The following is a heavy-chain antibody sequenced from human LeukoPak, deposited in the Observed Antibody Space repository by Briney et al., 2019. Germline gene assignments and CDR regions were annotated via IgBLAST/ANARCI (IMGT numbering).Heavy chain of an antibody. J-gene: IGHJ5*02. D-gene: IGHD3-10*01. Sequence: GSLRLSCAASGFTFSSYWMHWVRQPPGKGLEWIGSIYHSGSTYYNPSLKSRVTISVDTSKNEFSLKLSSVTAADTAVYYCARERLAMVRGVIPKEAWGWFDPWGQGTLVTVSS. V-gene: IGHV4-38-2*02. CDR2: IYHSGST. CDR1: GFTFSSYW. CDR3: ARERLAMVRGVIPKEAWGWFDP.